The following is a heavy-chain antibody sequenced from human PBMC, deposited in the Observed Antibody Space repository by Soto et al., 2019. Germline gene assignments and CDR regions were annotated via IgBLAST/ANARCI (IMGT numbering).Heavy chain of an antibody. Sequence: SVKVSCKASGGTFSIYTISWVLQAPGQGLEWMGRIIPILGIANYAQKFQGRVTITADKSTSTAYMELSSLRSEDTAVYYCARVPPIRFLGSYGMDVWGQGTTVTVS. V-gene: IGHV1-69*02. J-gene: IGHJ6*02. CDR2: IIPILGIA. D-gene: IGHD3-16*01. CDR1: GGTFSIYT. CDR3: ARVPPIRFLGSYGMDV.